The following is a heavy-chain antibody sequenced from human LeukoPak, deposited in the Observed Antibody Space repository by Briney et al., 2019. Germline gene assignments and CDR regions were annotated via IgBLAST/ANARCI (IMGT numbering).Heavy chain of an antibody. D-gene: IGHD3-22*01. CDR2: MNPNSGNT. CDR3: ARYYYDSSGYPLYYYYGMDV. V-gene: IGHV1-8*01. J-gene: IGHJ6*02. CDR1: GYTFTSYD. Sequence: GASVKVSCKASGYTFTSYDINWVRQATGQGLEWMGWMNPNSGNTGYAQKFQGRATMTRNTSISTAYMELSSLRSEDTAVYYCARYYYDSSGYPLYYYYGMDVWGQGTTVTVSS.